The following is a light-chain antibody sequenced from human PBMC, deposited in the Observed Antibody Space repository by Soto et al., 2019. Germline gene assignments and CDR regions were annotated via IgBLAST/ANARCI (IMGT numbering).Light chain of an antibody. V-gene: IGLV2-14*01. J-gene: IGLJ1*01. Sequence: QSALTQPASVSGSPGQSITISCTGTSSDVGGYNYVSWYQQHPGKAPKLMIYEVSNRPSGVSNRFSGSKSGNTASLTISGLQAEDEADDYCSSYTRSSTLYVFGTGTKLT. CDR1: SSDVGGYNY. CDR2: EVS. CDR3: SSYTRSSTLYV.